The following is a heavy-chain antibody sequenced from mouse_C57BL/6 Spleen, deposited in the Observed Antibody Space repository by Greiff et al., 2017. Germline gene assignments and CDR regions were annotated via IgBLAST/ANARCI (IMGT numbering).Heavy chain of an antibody. CDR3: ARDVYYAIAY. Sequence: EVQLVESGPGMVKPSQSLSLTCTVTGYSITSGYDWHWIRHFPGNKLEWMGYISYSGSTNYNPSLKSRISITHDTSKNHFFLKLNSVTTEDTATYYCARDVYYAIAYWGQGTLVTVSA. CDR2: ISYSGST. J-gene: IGHJ3*01. CDR1: GYSITSGYD. D-gene: IGHD1-1*01. V-gene: IGHV3-1*01.